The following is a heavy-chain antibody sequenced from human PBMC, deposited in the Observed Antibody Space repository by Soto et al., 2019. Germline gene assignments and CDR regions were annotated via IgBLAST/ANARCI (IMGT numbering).Heavy chain of an antibody. D-gene: IGHD3-3*01. J-gene: IGHJ4*02. CDR1: GFTFSTYA. V-gene: IGHV3-23*01. CDR2: VSASGLNT. CDR3: AKDPPRGPSEYFFVY. Sequence: GGSLRLSCAASGFTFSTYAMAWVRQAPGKGLEWVSGVSASGLNTDYADPVKGRFYISRDNSKNTVSLHMNSLRAEDTALYYCAKDPPRGPSEYFFVYGGQGTPATVSS.